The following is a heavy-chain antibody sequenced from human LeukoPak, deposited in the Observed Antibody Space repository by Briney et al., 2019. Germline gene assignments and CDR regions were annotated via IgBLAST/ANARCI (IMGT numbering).Heavy chain of an antibody. J-gene: IGHJ4*02. CDR3: AKDGSWDYDTHGDF. D-gene: IGHD3-22*01. Sequence: PGGSLRLSCAASGFTFSSYAMSWVRQAPGQGLEWVSGISGRGTGTYYADSVKGRFTISRDNSKNTLYLQMNSLRGEDTAVYYCAKDGSWDYDTHGDFWGQGTLVTVSS. CDR1: GFTFSSYA. CDR2: ISGRGTGT. V-gene: IGHV3-23*01.